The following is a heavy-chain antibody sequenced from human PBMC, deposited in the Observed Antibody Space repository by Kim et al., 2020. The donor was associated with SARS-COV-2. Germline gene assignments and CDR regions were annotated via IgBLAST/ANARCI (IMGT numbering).Heavy chain of an antibody. Sequence: GGSLRLSCAASGFTFSSYAMHWVRQAPGKGLEWVAVISYDGSNKYYADSVKGRFTISRDNSKNTLYLQMNSLRAEDTAVYYCAREGTSYSYGSDYWGQGTLVTVSS. CDR3: AREGTSYSYGSDY. J-gene: IGHJ4*02. V-gene: IGHV3-30-3*01. CDR2: ISYDGSNK. D-gene: IGHD5-18*01. CDR1: GFTFSSYA.